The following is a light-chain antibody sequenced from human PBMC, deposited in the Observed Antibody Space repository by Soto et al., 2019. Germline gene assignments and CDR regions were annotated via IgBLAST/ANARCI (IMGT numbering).Light chain of an antibody. V-gene: IGKV1-13*02. CDR3: QQFSTYPLLT. Sequence: AIQLTQSPSSLYASVGDRVTITCRASQGISSALAWYQQKPGTAPNLLIYDASSWESGVPSRFIGSGSGTDVTLTISGLQPEDVATYYCQQFSTYPLLTFGPGTKVDIK. CDR1: QGISSA. J-gene: IGKJ3*01. CDR2: DAS.